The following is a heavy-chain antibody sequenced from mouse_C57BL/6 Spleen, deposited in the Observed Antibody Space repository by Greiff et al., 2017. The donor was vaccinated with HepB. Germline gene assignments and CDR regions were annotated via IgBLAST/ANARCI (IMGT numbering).Heavy chain of an antibody. J-gene: IGHJ2*01. D-gene: IGHD1-1*01. V-gene: IGHV1-5*01. CDR1: GYTFTSYW. Sequence: EVQLQQSGTVLARPGASVKMSCKTSGYTFTSYWMHWVKQRPGQGLEWIGAIYPGNSDTSYNQKFKGKAKLTAVTSASTAYMELSSLTTEDSAVYYCTRDTITPFFDYWGQGTTLTVSS. CDR3: TRDTITPFFDY. CDR2: IYPGNSDT.